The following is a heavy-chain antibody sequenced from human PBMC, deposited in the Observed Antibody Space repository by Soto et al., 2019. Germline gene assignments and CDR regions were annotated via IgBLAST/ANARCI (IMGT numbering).Heavy chain of an antibody. D-gene: IGHD6-6*01. CDR3: AREGAARYSFDY. V-gene: IGHV1-46*01. J-gene: IGHJ4*02. CDR2: INPSGGST. Sequence: ASVKVSCKASGYTFTSYYMLWVRQAPGQGLEWMGIINPSGGSTGYAQKFQGRVTMTRDTSTATVYIELSSLRSEDTAVYYCAREGAARYSFDYWGQRTLVTVPS. CDR1: GYTFTSYY.